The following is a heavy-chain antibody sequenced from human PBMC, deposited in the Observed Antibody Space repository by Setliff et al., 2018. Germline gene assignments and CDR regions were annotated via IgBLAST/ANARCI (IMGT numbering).Heavy chain of an antibody. CDR3: AKGVGLDYYDRVDY. V-gene: IGHV3-48*01. CDR2: ISSSSSTI. CDR1: GYTSSSYA. D-gene: IGHD3-22*01. Sequence: GGSLRLSCAASGYTSSSYAMTWVRQAPGKGLEWVSYISSSSSTIYYADSVKGRFTISRDNSKNTLYLQMNSLRAEDTAVYYCAKGVGLDYYDRVDYWGQGTLVTVSS. J-gene: IGHJ4*02.